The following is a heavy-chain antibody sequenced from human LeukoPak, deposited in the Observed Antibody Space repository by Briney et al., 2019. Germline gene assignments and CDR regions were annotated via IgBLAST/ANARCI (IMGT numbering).Heavy chain of an antibody. CDR3: ARDTIAAPGDIDY. CDR1: GFTFSSYW. V-gene: IGHV3-74*01. Sequence: GGSLRLSCAASGFTFSSYWMHWVRQDPGKGLVWVSLINNDESTTTYADSVKGRFTISRDNTKNTLYLQMNSLRAEDSAVYYCARDTIAAPGDIDYWGQGTLVTVSS. D-gene: IGHD6-13*01. CDR2: INNDESTT. J-gene: IGHJ4*02.